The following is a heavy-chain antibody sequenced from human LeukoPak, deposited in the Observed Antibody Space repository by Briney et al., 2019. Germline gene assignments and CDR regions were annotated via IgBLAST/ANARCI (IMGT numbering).Heavy chain of an antibody. CDR2: VYDFGNA. CDR3: ARDLVGAETGFDP. V-gene: IGHV4-39*07. D-gene: IGHD2-15*01. J-gene: IGHJ5*02. CDR1: GGSISSGSYD. Sequence: SETLSLTCTVSGGSISSGSYDWAWLRQPREKGLEWIGGVYDFGNAYHNPSLKSRVTISVDTSKNQFFLKLTSVTAADTAVYYCARDLVGAETGFDPWGQGTLVTVSS.